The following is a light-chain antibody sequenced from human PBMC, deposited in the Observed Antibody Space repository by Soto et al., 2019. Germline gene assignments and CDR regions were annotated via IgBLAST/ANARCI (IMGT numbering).Light chain of an antibody. V-gene: IGKV3-20*01. CDR2: GAS. Sequence: EIVLTQSLVTLSLSPGARATLSCWASQSVSSSSLAWYQQKPGQAPSLLMYGASRRATGIPDRFSGSGSGTDFTLIISRLEPEDFAVYYCQQYGTSPLTFGGGTKVDIK. J-gene: IGKJ4*01. CDR1: QSVSSSS. CDR3: QQYGTSPLT.